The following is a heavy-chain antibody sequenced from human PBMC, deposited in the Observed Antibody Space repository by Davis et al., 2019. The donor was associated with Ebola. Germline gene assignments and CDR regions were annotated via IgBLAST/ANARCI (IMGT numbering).Heavy chain of an antibody. CDR3: ARDGQYSSGWYSFDP. Sequence: ASVKVSCKASGYTFTSYGISWVRQATGQGLEWMGWMNPNSGNTGYAQKFQGRVTMTRNTSISTAYMELSSLRSEDTAVYYCARDGQYSSGWYSFDPWGQGTLVTVSS. CDR2: MNPNSGNT. D-gene: IGHD6-19*01. CDR1: GYTFTSYG. V-gene: IGHV1-8*02. J-gene: IGHJ5*02.